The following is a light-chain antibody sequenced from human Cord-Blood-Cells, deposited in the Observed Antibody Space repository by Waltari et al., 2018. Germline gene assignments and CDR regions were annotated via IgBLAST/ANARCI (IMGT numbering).Light chain of an antibody. CDR3: QQYNNWPLT. Sequence: EIVMTQSPATLSVSPGERATLSCRASQSVSSNLAWYQQKPGQAPRVLIYGASTSATGIPARFSGSGSGTEFTLTISSLQSEDFAVYYCQQYNNWPLTFGPGTKVDIK. CDR2: GAS. CDR1: QSVSSN. J-gene: IGKJ3*01. V-gene: IGKV3-15*01.